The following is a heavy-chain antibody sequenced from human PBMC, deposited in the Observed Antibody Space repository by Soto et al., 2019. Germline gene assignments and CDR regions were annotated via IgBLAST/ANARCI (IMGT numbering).Heavy chain of an antibody. CDR1: GYTLTSYA. CDR2: INAGNGNT. D-gene: IGHD1-1*01. CDR3: ARDLAGTGGDFDY. Sequence: ASVKVCCKDSGYTLTSYAMHWVRQAPGQRLEWMGWINAGNGNTEYSQKFQGRVTITRDTSASTAYMELSSLRSEDTAVYYCARDLAGTGGDFDYWGQGTLVTVSS. J-gene: IGHJ4*02. V-gene: IGHV1-3*01.